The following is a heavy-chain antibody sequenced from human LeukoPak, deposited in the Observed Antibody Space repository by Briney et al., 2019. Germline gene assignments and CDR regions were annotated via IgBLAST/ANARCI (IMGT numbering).Heavy chain of an antibody. V-gene: IGHV4-4*07. J-gene: IGHJ4*02. Sequence: SETLSLTCTVSGASISDYYWSWIRQPAGKGLEWIGRICTSGATNYSPSLKGRVTMSVDTSKNQLSLKLTSVTAADTAVYYCARDDVDTAIVTIQYWGQGSLVTVSS. CDR1: GASISDYY. CDR3: ARDDVDTAIVTIQY. CDR2: ICTSGAT. D-gene: IGHD5-18*01.